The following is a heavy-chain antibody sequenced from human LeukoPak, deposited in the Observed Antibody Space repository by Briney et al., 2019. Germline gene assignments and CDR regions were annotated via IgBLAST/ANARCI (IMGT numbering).Heavy chain of an antibody. CDR2: IWYDGSNK. CDR1: GFTFSSYG. D-gene: IGHD6-13*01. CDR3: AREGQQLDWFDP. V-gene: IGHV3-33*01. Sequence: GGSLRLSCAASGFTFSSYGMHWVRQAPGKGLEWVAVIWYDGSNKYYADSVKGRFTISRDNSKNTLYLQMNSLRAEDTAVYYCAREGQQLDWFDPWGQGTLVTVSS. J-gene: IGHJ5*02.